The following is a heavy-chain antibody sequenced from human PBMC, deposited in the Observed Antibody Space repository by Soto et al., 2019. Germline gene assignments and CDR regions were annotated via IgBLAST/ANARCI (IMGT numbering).Heavy chain of an antibody. CDR3: ARHAGLTIFGVVITGMDV. D-gene: IGHD3-3*01. Sequence: EVQLVQSGAEVKKPGESLRISCKGSGYSFTSYWISWVRQMPGKGLEWMGRIDPSDSYTNYSPSFQGHVTISADKSISTAYLQWSSLKASDTAMYYCARHAGLTIFGVVITGMDVWGQGTTVTVSS. CDR1: GYSFTSYW. CDR2: IDPSDSYT. J-gene: IGHJ6*02. V-gene: IGHV5-10-1*03.